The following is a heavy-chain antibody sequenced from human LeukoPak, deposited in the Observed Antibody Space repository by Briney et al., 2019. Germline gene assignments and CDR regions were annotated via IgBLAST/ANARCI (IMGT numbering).Heavy chain of an antibody. V-gene: IGHV3-74*03. CDR3: ARVQDGLYYYYMDV. J-gene: IGHJ6*03. CDR2: INSGGTDT. CDR1: GFTFSSYW. Sequence: PGGSLRLSCAASGFTFSSYWMNWVRQVPGKGLVWVSRINSGGTDTKYADSVKGRFTISRDNAKNTLYLQMSSLTVEDTGVYYCARVQDGLYYYYMDVWGIGTTVTVSS.